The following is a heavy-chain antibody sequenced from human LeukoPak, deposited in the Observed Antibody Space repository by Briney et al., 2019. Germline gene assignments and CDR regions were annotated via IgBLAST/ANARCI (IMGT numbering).Heavy chain of an antibody. CDR1: GDSVSSNSAA. CDR2: TYYRSKWYN. D-gene: IGHD6-13*01. J-gene: IGHJ5*02. Sequence: SQTLSLTCAISGDSVSSNSAAWNWLRQSPSRGLEWLGRTYYRSKWYNDYAVSVKSRITINPDTSKNQFSLQLNSVTPEDTAVYYCAREEQQLVRRMYNWFDPWGQGTLVTVSS. V-gene: IGHV6-1*01. CDR3: AREEQQLVRRMYNWFDP.